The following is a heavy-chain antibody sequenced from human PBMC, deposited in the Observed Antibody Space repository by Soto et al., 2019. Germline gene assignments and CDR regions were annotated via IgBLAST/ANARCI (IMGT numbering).Heavy chain of an antibody. CDR2: IDPGSGRA. V-gene: IGHV1-3*01. D-gene: IGHD2-8*01. CDR1: GYTLTNYA. J-gene: IGHJ4*02. Sequence: QVQLVQSGAEVKKPGASVRVSCKPSGYTLTNYAIHWVRQAAGQSLEWLSWIDPGSGRATYSQKVQGRSIVTRDNSETTFYMDLTSMTSEDTAVYFCTRDLNGGNPFDYWGQGALVTVSS. CDR3: TRDLNGGNPFDY.